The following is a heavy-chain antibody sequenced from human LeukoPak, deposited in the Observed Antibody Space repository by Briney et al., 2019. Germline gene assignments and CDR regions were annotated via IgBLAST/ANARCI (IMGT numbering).Heavy chain of an antibody. J-gene: IGHJ4*02. CDR1: GYTFTTFD. CDR3: ARGLQAGTVDGHFEY. D-gene: IGHD6-19*01. Sequence: ASVKVSCKTSGYTFTTFDINWVRQATGQGLEWMGWINPKSGNRGSAQKFQGRVTITLNTSISTVYMELSGLTSDDTAVYYCARGLQAGTVDGHFEYWGQGTQATVSS. V-gene: IGHV1-8*03. CDR2: INPKSGNR.